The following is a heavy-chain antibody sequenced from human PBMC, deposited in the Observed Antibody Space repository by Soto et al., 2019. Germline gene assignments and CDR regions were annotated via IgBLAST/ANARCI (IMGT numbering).Heavy chain of an antibody. Sequence: ASVKVSCKASGYTFTSYAMNWVRQAPGQGLEWMGWINTNTGNPTYAQGFTGRFVFSLDTSVSTAYLQICSLKAEDTAMYYCARGQYYYDSSGYYYGWFDPWGQGTLVTVSS. V-gene: IGHV7-4-1*01. CDR3: ARGQYYYDSSGYYYGWFDP. J-gene: IGHJ5*02. CDR1: GYTFTSYA. D-gene: IGHD3-22*01. CDR2: INTNTGNP.